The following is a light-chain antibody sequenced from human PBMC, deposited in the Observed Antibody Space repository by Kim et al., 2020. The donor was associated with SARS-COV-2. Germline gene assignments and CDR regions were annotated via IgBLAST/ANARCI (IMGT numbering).Light chain of an antibody. Sequence: SASVGDRVTITGRASQSISSYLNWYQQKPGKAHKLLIYAASSLQSGVPSRFSGSGSGTDFTLTISSLQPEDFATYYCQQSYSTPYSFGQGTKLEI. V-gene: IGKV1-39*01. CDR3: QQSYSTPYS. CDR1: QSISSY. J-gene: IGKJ2*03. CDR2: AAS.